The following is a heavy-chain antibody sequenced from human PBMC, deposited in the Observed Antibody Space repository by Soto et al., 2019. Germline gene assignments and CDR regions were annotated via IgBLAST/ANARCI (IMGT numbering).Heavy chain of an antibody. CDR3: ARTTVTTWFDY. V-gene: IGHV3-30-3*01. Sequence: QVQLVESGGGVVQPGRSRSPPCPPPESTSRSYAITGSRKPPARGLEWVAVISYDGSNKNYADSVKGRFTISRDNSKNTLYLQMNSLRAEDTAVYYCARTTVTTWFDYWGQGTLVTVSS. J-gene: IGHJ4*02. D-gene: IGHD4-17*01. CDR2: ISYDGSNK. CDR1: ESTSRSYA.